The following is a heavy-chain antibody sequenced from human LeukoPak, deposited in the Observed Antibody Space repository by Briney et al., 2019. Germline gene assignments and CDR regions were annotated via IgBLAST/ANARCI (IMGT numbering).Heavy chain of an antibody. CDR3: ARVGSSSFRWELQTYYFDY. J-gene: IGHJ4*02. Sequence: SETLSLTCTVSGGSISSHYWSWIRQPPGKGLEGIGYICYSGSTNYNPSLKSRVTISVDTSKNQFSLKLSSVTAADTAVYYCARVGSSSFRWELQTYYFDYWGQGTLVTVSS. D-gene: IGHD1-26*01. V-gene: IGHV4-59*11. CDR1: GGSISSHY. CDR2: ICYSGST.